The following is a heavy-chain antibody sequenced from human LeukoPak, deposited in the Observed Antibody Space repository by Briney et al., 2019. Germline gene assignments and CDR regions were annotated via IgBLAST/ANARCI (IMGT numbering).Heavy chain of an antibody. CDR2: INPSGGST. V-gene: IGHV1-46*01. Sequence: ASVKVSCKASGYTFTNYYMHWVRQAPGQGLEWMGIINPSGGSTNYAQKFQGRVTMTRDTSTSTVYMELSRLRSDDTAVYYCARELGPKYSYGPGFDYWGQGTLVIVSS. CDR3: ARELGPKYSYGPGFDY. CDR1: GYTFTNYY. J-gene: IGHJ4*02. D-gene: IGHD5-18*01.